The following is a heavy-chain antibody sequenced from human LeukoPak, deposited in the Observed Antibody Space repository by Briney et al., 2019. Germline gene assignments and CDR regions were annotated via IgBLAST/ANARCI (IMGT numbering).Heavy chain of an antibody. D-gene: IGHD3-22*01. J-gene: IGHJ4*02. Sequence: SETLSLTCTVSGGSVGSDTYYWSWIRQPPGKGLEWIGYIHYSGTTNYNPSLKSRVTISVDTSKNQFSLKLSSVTAADTAVYYCARGTYYYDSSGYYFDYWGQGTLVTVSS. V-gene: IGHV4-61*01. CDR1: GGSVGSDTYY. CDR2: IHYSGTT. CDR3: ARGTYYYDSSGYYFDY.